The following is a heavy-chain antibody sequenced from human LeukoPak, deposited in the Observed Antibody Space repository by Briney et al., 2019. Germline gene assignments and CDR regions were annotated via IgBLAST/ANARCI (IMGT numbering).Heavy chain of an antibody. CDR1: GGSISSSSYS. Sequence: SETLSLTCTVSGGSISSSSYSWGWIRQPPGKGLEWIGSIYYSGSTSYNPSLKSRVTISVDTSKNQFSLKLSSVTAADTAVYYCARGRGLDYGGNRVAFDIWGQGTMVTVSS. CDR3: ARGRGLDYGGNRVAFDI. V-gene: IGHV4-39*07. J-gene: IGHJ3*02. D-gene: IGHD4-23*01. CDR2: IYYSGST.